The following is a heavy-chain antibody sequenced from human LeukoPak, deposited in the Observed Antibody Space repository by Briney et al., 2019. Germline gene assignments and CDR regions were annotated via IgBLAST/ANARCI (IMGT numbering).Heavy chain of an antibody. CDR1: GDSIGTYF. J-gene: IGHJ3*02. Sequence: SETLSLTCTVSGDSIGTYFWNWIRQSAGEGLEWIGHVYDGGRTNYNPSLKGRVTISVDTSRNLFSLRLSSVTAADTAVYYCARDFVETGVVGFDMWGQGTMVTVSS. CDR2: VYDGGRT. D-gene: IGHD2-8*02. CDR3: ARDFVETGVVGFDM. V-gene: IGHV4-4*07.